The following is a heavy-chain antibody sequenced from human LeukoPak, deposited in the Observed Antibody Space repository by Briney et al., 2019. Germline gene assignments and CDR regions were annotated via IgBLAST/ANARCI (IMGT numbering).Heavy chain of an antibody. J-gene: IGHJ4*02. Sequence: GGSLRLSCAASGFTFSSYWMPWVRQAPGKGLVWVSRINSDGSSTSYADSVKGRFTISRGNAKNSLYLQMNSLRAEDTALYYCAKDIGYEYSYGYFDYWGQGTLVTVSS. D-gene: IGHD5-18*01. CDR2: INSDGSST. CDR1: GFTFSSYW. V-gene: IGHV3-74*01. CDR3: AKDIGYEYSYGYFDY.